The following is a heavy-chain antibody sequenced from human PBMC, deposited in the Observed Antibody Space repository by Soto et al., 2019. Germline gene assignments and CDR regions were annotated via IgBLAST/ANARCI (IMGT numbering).Heavy chain of an antibody. J-gene: IGHJ6*02. CDR1: GDSISSYKYY. D-gene: IGHD3-3*01. V-gene: IGHV4-39*01. CDR3: GRHKKGSGYYAGINYGMDV. Sequence: SETLSLTCNVSGDSISSYKYYWGWIRQPGRGLEWIGSIYSSGSTYFNPSLESRVTISVDTSKNQFSLKVHSVTATDTGVYYCGRHKKGSGYYAGINYGMDVWGQGTTVT. CDR2: IYSSGST.